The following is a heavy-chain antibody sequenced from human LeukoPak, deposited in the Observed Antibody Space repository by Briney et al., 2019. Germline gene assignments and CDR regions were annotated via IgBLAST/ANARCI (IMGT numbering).Heavy chain of an antibody. CDR2: ISSSSSYI. V-gene: IGHV3-21*01. CDR1: GFTFSSYS. CDR3: AELGITMIGGV. Sequence: GGSLRLSCAASGFTFSSYSMNWVRQAPGKGLEWVSSISSSSSYIYYADSVKGRFTISRDNAKNSLYLQMNSLRAEDTAVYYCAELGITMIGGVWGKGTTVTIPS. J-gene: IGHJ6*04. D-gene: IGHD3-10*02.